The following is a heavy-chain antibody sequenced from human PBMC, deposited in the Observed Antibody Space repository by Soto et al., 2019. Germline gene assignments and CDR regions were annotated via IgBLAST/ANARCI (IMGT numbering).Heavy chain of an antibody. D-gene: IGHD3-16*01. Sequence: SETLSLTCTVSGGSISSSSYYWGWIRQPPGKGLEWIGSIYYSGSTYYNPSLKSRVTISVDTSKNQFSLKLSSVTAADTAVYYCARSFMNWFDPWGQGTLVTVSS. CDR2: IYYSGST. CDR1: GGSISSSSYY. CDR3: ARSFMNWFDP. V-gene: IGHV4-39*01. J-gene: IGHJ5*02.